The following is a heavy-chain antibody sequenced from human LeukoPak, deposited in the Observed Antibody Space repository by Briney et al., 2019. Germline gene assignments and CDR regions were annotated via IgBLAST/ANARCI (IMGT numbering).Heavy chain of an antibody. Sequence: GGSLRLSCAAPGFTFSSYGMHWVRQAPGKGLEWVAVISYDGSNKYYADSVKGRFTISRDNSKNTLYLQMNSLRVEDTAVYYCAPEGDSYILFDYWGQGTLVTVSS. CDR3: APEGDSYILFDY. CDR1: GFTFSSYG. CDR2: ISYDGSNK. V-gene: IGHV3-30*03. D-gene: IGHD5-24*01. J-gene: IGHJ4*02.